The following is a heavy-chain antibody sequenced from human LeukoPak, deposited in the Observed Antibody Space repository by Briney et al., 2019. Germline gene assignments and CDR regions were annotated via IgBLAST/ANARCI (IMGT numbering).Heavy chain of an antibody. D-gene: IGHD6-13*01. CDR2: LSGIGDYT. V-gene: IGHV3-23*01. CDR3: AKFGSSSWYAMDY. J-gene: IGHJ4*02. CDR1: GLAFSSYA. Sequence: GGSLRLSCAASGLAFSSYAMTSVRQAPGKRLEWVSGLSGIGDYTYYADSVRGRFTISRDNSKNTLYLQMNSLRAEDTAVYYCAKFGSSSWYAMDYWGQGTLVTVSS.